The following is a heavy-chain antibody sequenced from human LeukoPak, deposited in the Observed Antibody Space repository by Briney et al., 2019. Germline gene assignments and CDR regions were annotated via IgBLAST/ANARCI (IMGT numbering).Heavy chain of an antibody. D-gene: IGHD6-25*01. J-gene: IGHJ6*02. CDR2: ISTGSSYI. CDR1: GFTFSSYS. V-gene: IGHV3-21*01. CDR3: ARDRSPIAADGMDV. Sequence: PGGSLRLSCAASGFTFSSYSINWVRQAPGKGLEWVSSISTGSSYIYYAESVKGRFTISRDNAKNSLYLQMNSLRAEDTAVFYCARDRSPIAADGMDVWGRGTTVTVSS.